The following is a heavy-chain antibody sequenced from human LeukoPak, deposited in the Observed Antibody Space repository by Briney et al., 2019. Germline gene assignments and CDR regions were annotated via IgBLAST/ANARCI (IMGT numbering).Heavy chain of an antibody. CDR1: GSSISSGSYS. D-gene: IGHD3-10*02. CDR3: AKGMLAFDI. J-gene: IGHJ3*02. Sequence: PSETLSLTCTVSGSSISSGSYSWNWIRQPAGKGLEWIGRMYSSGTTNYNPSLKSRVTISVDTSKNQFSLKLSSVTAADTAVYYCAKGMLAFDIWGQGTMVTVSS. CDR2: MYSSGTT. V-gene: IGHV4-61*02.